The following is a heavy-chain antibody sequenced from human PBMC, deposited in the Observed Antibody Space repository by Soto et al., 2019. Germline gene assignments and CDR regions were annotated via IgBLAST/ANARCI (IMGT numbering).Heavy chain of an antibody. CDR1: GGTFSSYA. D-gene: IGHD5-12*01. J-gene: IGHJ3*02. V-gene: IGHV1-69*06. Sequence: SVKVSCKASGGTFSSYAISWVRQAPGQGLEWMGGIIPIFGTANYAQKFQGRVTITADKSTSTAYMELSSLRSEDTAVYYCARDPDLYDSPYPYAFDIWGQGTMVTVSS. CDR3: ARDPDLYDSPYPYAFDI. CDR2: IIPIFGTA.